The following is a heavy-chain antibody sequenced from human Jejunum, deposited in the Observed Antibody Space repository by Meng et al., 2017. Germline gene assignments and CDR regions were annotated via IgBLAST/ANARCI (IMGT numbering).Heavy chain of an antibody. D-gene: IGHD5-18*01. CDR3: ARDAGYTFDRGLADY. V-gene: IGHV4-38-2*02. CDR1: GYSISSGSY. Sequence: SETLSPTCAVSGYSISSGSYWGWFRQSPGKGLGWIGSIYHSGRTYYNPSLQSRLTISVDTSKNQFSLKLSSVTAADTAMYYCARDAGYTFDRGLADYWGQGTLVTVSS. J-gene: IGHJ4*02. CDR2: IYHSGRT.